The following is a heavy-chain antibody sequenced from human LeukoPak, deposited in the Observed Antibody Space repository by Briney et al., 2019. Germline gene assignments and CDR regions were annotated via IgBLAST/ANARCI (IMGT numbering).Heavy chain of an antibody. V-gene: IGHV4-4*02. D-gene: IGHD3-10*01. CDR2: IYHSGST. CDR3: VREGYYYGSGTAVDV. CDR1: GGSISSSNW. Sequence: SETLSLTCAVSGGSISSSNWWSWVRQPPGKGLEWIGEIYHSGSTNYNPSLKSRVTISVDKSKNQFSLKLSSVTAADTAVYYCVREGYYYGSGTAVDVWGKGTTVTVSS. J-gene: IGHJ6*04.